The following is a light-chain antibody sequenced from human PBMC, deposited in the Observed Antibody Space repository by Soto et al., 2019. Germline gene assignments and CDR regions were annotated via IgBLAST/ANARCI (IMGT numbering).Light chain of an antibody. CDR3: SLYTSSNTLV. V-gene: IGLV2-14*01. J-gene: IGLJ1*01. CDR2: EVT. Sequence: QSFLTQPASLSGSPGQSITITCSGTSEDVGGYNYVSWYQHHPGKAPKLMIYEVTNRPSGLSNRFSGSKSGSTASLTISGLQAEDEADYYCSLYTSSNTLVFGTGTKVTVL. CDR1: SEDVGGYNY.